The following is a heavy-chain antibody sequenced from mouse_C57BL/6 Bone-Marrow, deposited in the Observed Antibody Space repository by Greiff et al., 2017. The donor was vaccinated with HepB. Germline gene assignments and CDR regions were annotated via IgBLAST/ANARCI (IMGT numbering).Heavy chain of an antibody. CDR3: ARWGWYYGIAEDY. CDR2: IFPGSGST. J-gene: IGHJ2*01. Sequence: VKLQESGPELVKPGASVKISCKASGYTFTDYYINWVKQRPGQGLEWIGWIFPGSGSTYYNEKFKGQATLTVDKSSSTAYMLLSSLTSEDSAVYFCARWGWYYGIAEDYWGQGTTLTVSS. V-gene: IGHV1-75*01. CDR1: GYTFTDYY. D-gene: IGHD1-2*01.